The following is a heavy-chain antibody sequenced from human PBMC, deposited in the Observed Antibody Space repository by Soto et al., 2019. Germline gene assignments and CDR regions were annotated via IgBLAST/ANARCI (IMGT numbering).Heavy chain of an antibody. CDR3: ASSIAARFNFDY. J-gene: IGHJ4*02. D-gene: IGHD6-6*01. CDR1: GFTFSSYG. V-gene: IGHV3-33*01. CDR2: IWYDGSNK. Sequence: QPGGSLRLSCAASGFTFSSYGMHWVRQAPGKGLEWVAVIWYDGSNKYYADSVKGRFTISRDNSKNTLYLQMNSLRAEDTAVYYCASSIAARFNFDYWGQGTLVTVSS.